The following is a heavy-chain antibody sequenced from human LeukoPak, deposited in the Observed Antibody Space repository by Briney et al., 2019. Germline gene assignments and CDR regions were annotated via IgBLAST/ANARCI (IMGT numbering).Heavy chain of an antibody. Sequence: GGSLRLSCAASGFPFSDYYMSWIRQAPGKGLEWVSDITSSGSTLYYADSVKGRFTISRDNAKNTLNLQMNSLRAEDTAVYYCARDYGGSSPFDYWGQGTLVTVSS. J-gene: IGHJ4*02. CDR2: ITSSGSTL. CDR3: ARDYGGSSPFDY. CDR1: GFPFSDYY. D-gene: IGHD4-23*01. V-gene: IGHV3-11*04.